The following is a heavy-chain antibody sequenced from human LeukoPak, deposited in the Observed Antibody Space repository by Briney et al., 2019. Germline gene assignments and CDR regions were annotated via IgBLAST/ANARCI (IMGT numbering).Heavy chain of an antibody. CDR1: GGTFSSYA. V-gene: IGHV1-69*04. J-gene: IGHJ6*02. CDR3: ARDQSSSWYAYYYYGMDV. D-gene: IGHD6-13*01. CDR2: IIPILGIA. Sequence: GASVKVSCKASGGTFSSYAISWVRQAPGQGLEWMGRIIPILGIANYAQKFQGRVTITADKSTSTAYMELSSLRSEDTAVYYCARDQSSSWYAYYYYGMDVWGQGTTVTVSS.